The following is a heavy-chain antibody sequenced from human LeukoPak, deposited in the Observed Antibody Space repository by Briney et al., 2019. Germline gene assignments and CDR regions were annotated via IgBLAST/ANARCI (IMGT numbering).Heavy chain of an antibody. V-gene: IGHV3-23*01. CDR3: AKDGTNYYGSGSSDV. D-gene: IGHD3-10*01. CDR1: GFRFSSYS. CDR2: ISGGGGTT. Sequence: GGSLSLSRAASGFRFSSYSMTWVRQAPGKGLEWVSAISGGGGTTYYADSVRGRFTISRDSSKNTLYLQMSSLRAEGTAVYYCAKDGTNYYGSGSSDVWGEGTTVTVSS. J-gene: IGHJ6*04.